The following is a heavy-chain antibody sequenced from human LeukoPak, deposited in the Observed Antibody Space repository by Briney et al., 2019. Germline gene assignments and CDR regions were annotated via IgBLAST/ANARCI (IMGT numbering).Heavy chain of an antibody. CDR2: IYTSGST. D-gene: IGHD3-3*01. V-gene: IGHV4-61*02. Sequence: SQTLSLTCTVSGGSISSGSYYWSWIRQPAGKGLEWIGRIYTSGSTNYNPSLKSRVTISVDTSKNQFPLKLSSVTAADTAVYYCARWGYDFWSGYYTVRGFDPWGQGTLVTVSS. J-gene: IGHJ5*02. CDR3: ARWGYDFWSGYYTVRGFDP. CDR1: GGSISSGSYY.